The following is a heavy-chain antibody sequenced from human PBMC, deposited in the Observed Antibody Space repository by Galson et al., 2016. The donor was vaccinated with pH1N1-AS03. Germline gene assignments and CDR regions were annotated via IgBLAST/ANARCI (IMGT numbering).Heavy chain of an antibody. CDR1: GDSFNTYW. Sequence: QSGAEVKKPGESLKISCKGSGDSFNTYWIGWVRQMPGKGLEWMGIIYPGDSDTRYSPSFQGHVTISAYASISTAYLQWSSLKASDTAIYYCARRGHCTGISCYDLDSWGQGTMVTVSS. J-gene: IGHJ4*02. D-gene: IGHD2-2*01. V-gene: IGHV5-51*03. CDR2: IYPGDSDT. CDR3: ARRGHCTGISCYDLDS.